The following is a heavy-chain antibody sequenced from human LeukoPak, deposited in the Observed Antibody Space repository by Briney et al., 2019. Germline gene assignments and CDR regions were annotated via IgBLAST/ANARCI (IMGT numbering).Heavy chain of an antibody. D-gene: IGHD1-14*01. CDR1: GGSISSGSYY. V-gene: IGHV4-61*02. CDR3: ASALRRKNYYYYYMDV. J-gene: IGHJ6*03. CDR2: IYTSGST. Sequence: SETLSLTCTVSGGSISSGSYYWSWIRQPAGKGLEWIGRIYTSGSTNYNPSLKSRVTISVDTSKNQSSLKPSSVTAADTAVYYCASALRRKNYYYYYMDVWGKGTTVTVSS.